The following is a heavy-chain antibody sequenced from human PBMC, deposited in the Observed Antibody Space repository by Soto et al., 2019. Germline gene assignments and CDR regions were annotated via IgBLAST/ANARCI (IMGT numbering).Heavy chain of an antibody. CDR2: ISYGGDNK. V-gene: IGHV3-30*09. CDR3: AKARHSTSWYGLEADF. Sequence: QVQLVESGGGVVQPGRSLRLSCAASGFIFSDYAMHWVRQAPGKGLEWVAVISYGGDNKYYADSVRGRFAISRDNLKNTLDLQMNSLNPKDTALYHCAKARHSTSWYGLEADFWGQGTLVTVSS. CDR1: GFIFSDYA. D-gene: IGHD6-13*01. J-gene: IGHJ4*02.